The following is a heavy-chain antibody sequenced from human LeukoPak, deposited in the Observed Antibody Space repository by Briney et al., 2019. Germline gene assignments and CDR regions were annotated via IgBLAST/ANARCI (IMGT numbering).Heavy chain of an antibody. CDR2: ISAYNGNT. CDR3: AREREAYGSGSYYHGFDY. J-gene: IGHJ4*02. CDR1: GYTFTSYG. V-gene: IGHV1-18*01. D-gene: IGHD3-10*01. Sequence: ASVKVSCKASGYTFTSYGISWVRQAPGQGLGWMGWISAYNGNTNYAQKLQGRVTMTTDTSTSTAYMELRSLRSDDTAVYYCAREREAYGSGSYYHGFDYWGQRTLVTVSS.